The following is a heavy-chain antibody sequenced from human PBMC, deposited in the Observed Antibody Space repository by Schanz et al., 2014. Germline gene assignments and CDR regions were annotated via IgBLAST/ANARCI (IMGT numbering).Heavy chain of an antibody. V-gene: IGHV3-21*02. Sequence: EVQLVESGGGLVKPGGSLRLSCAASGFTFSSYSLAWVRQAPGKGLEWVSFISTGRYLYYADSVKGRFTISRDNAKKSLFLQMNSLRAEDTAVYYCARLGRMGAFDIWGQGTMVTVSS. CDR2: ISTGRYL. J-gene: IGHJ3*02. CDR1: GFTFSSYS. D-gene: IGHD2-8*01. CDR3: ARLGRMGAFDI.